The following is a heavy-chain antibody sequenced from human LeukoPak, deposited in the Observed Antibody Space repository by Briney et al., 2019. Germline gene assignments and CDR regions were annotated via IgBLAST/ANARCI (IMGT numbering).Heavy chain of an antibody. Sequence: PGGSLRLSCAASGFTFSYFWMSWVRQAPGKGLEWVANMNLDGTERHYVDSVKGRFTISRDNARKSLYLQMNSLRDEDTAVYYCARDNVGATPFDYWGQGTLVTVSS. CDR2: MNLDGTER. CDR1: GFTFSYFW. D-gene: IGHD1-26*01. J-gene: IGHJ4*02. V-gene: IGHV3-7*05. CDR3: ARDNVGATPFDY.